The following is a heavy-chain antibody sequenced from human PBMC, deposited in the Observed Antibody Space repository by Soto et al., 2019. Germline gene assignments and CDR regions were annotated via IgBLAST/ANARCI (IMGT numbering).Heavy chain of an antibody. Sequence: PGGSLRLSCAASGFTFSSYGMHWVRQAPGKGLEWVAVIWYDGSNKYYADSVKGRFTISRDNSKNTLYLQMNSLRAEDTAVYYCARDPHQMFGELYSTVDYWGQGTLVTVSS. CDR3: ARDPHQMFGELYSTVDY. CDR2: IWYDGSNK. CDR1: GFTFSSYG. D-gene: IGHD3-10*02. J-gene: IGHJ4*02. V-gene: IGHV3-33*01.